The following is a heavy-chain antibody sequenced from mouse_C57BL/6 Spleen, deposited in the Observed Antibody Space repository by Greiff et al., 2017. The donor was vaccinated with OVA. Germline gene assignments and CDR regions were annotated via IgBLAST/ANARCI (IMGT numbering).Heavy chain of an antibody. CDR2: IDPEDGDT. Sequence: VQLQQSGAELVRPGASVKLSCTASGFNIKDYYMHWVKQRPEQGLEWIGRIDPEDGDTEYAPKFQGKATMTADTSSNTAYLQLSSLTSEDTAVYYCTTIYGYERGYAMDYWGQGTSVTVSS. CDR3: TTIYGYERGYAMDY. V-gene: IGHV14-1*01. D-gene: IGHD2-2*01. J-gene: IGHJ4*01. CDR1: GFNIKDYY.